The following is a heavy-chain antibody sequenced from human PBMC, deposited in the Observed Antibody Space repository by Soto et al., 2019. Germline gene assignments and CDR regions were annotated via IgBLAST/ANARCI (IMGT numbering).Heavy chain of an antibody. V-gene: IGHV4-30-4*01. D-gene: IGHD6-6*01. J-gene: IGHJ5*02. CDR2: IYYSGST. Sequence: QVQLQESGPGLVKPSQTLSLTCTVSGGSISSGDYYWSWIRQPPGKGLEWIGYIYYSGSTYYNPSIRTLVTISVDTSKNQFSLKLSSVTAADTAVYYCARERPDGARLDPWGQGTLVTASS. CDR3: ARERPDGARLDP. CDR1: GGSISSGDYY.